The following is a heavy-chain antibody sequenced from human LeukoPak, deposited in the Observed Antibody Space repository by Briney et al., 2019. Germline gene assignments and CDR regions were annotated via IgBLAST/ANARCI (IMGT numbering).Heavy chain of an antibody. CDR1: GYTFIDYY. J-gene: IGHJ4*02. D-gene: IGHD2-2*01. CDR3: ARGSGYCSSTSCYHYFEY. V-gene: IGHV1-2*06. Sequence: GASVKVSCMASGYTFIDYYIHWVRQAPGQGLEWMGRIDPNSSDTNYAQKFQGRVTMSRDTPISAAYMELSRLRSDDTAVYYCARGSGYCSSTSCYHYFEYWGQGTLVTVSS. CDR2: IDPNSSDT.